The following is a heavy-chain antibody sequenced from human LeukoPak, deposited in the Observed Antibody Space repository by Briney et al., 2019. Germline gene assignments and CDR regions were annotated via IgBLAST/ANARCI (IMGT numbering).Heavy chain of an antibody. CDR1: GFTFDDYA. CDR3: AKDGPLGYY. Sequence: GGSLRLSCAASGFTFDDYAMHWVRQAPGKGLEWVSGISWNSGSIGCADSVKGRFTISRDNAKNSLYLQMNSLRAEDTALYYCAKDGPLGYYWGQGTLVTVSS. J-gene: IGHJ4*02. CDR2: ISWNSGSI. D-gene: IGHD3-16*01. V-gene: IGHV3-9*01.